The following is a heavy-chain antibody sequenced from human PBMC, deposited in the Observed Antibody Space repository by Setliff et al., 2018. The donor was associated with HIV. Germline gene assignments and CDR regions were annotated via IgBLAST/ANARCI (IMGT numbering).Heavy chain of an antibody. J-gene: IGHJ4*02. D-gene: IGHD3-10*01. Sequence: SETLSLTCTVSGGSISSYYWSWIRQPAGKGLEWIGRIYTSGSTNYNPSLKSRVTMSVDTSKNQFSLKLSSVTAADTAVYYCARETITMVRGTQSSDYWGQGTLVTVSS. CDR2: IYTSGST. CDR3: ARETITMVRGTQSSDY. V-gene: IGHV4-4*07. CDR1: GGSISSYY.